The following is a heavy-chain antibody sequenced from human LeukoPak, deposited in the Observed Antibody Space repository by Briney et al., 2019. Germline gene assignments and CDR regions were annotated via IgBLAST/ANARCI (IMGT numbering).Heavy chain of an antibody. CDR3: ARGLTTHAGTFDY. D-gene: IGHD6-13*01. CDR2: IDYSGTT. V-gene: IGHV4-59*01. J-gene: IGHJ4*02. Sequence: PSETLSLTCSVSGGSISRYYWSWIGQRPGNGLEGIGYIDYSGTTDYNPSLKSRATISVDTSKNQFPLRLNSVTAADTAGYYCARGLTTHAGTFDYWGQGTLVTVSS. CDR1: GGSISRYY.